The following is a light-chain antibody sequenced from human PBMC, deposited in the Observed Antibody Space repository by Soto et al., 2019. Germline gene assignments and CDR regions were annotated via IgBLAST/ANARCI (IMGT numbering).Light chain of an antibody. J-gene: IGKJ4*01. V-gene: IGKV3-11*01. Sequence: DILLTQSPATLSLSPGERATLSCRASQSAGGSLAWFEQKPGRAPRLRIYEASTRATGFPARFSGSGSGTDFTLTISSLEHADFAVYYCQQRGSWPQLTFGGGTKVDIK. CDR3: QQRGSWPQLT. CDR2: EAS. CDR1: QSAGGS.